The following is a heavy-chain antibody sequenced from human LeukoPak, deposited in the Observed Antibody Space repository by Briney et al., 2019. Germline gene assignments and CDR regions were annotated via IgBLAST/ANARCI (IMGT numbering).Heavy chain of an antibody. Sequence: AAVKVSCKASGYFFTTFYLHWVRQAPVQGLEWMGCINPNSGRTNFPQKFQGRVTMTRDTSINTVYMELTSLKSDDTAVYYCSRVGRSRSNYYMDVWGEGTTVTISS. CDR1: GYFFTTFY. V-gene: IGHV1-2*02. D-gene: IGHD6-13*01. CDR3: SRVGRSRSNYYMDV. CDR2: INPNSGRT. J-gene: IGHJ6*03.